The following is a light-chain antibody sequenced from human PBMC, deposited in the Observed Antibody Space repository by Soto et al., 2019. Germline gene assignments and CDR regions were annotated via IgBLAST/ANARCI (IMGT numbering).Light chain of an antibody. CDR2: GAS. V-gene: IGKV3-20*01. CDR1: QSISSSY. CDR3: QQYSSTFWT. J-gene: IGKJ1*01. Sequence: EMVLTHSPGTLSLSPGERTTLSCRASQSISSSYLAWYQQKPGQAPRLLVYGASSRATGIPDRFSGSGSGTDFTLTISRLEPEDFALYYCQQYSSTFWTLGQGTKVEIK.